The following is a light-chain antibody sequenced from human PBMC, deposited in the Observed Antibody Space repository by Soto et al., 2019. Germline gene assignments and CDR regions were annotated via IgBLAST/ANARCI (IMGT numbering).Light chain of an antibody. V-gene: IGKV3-20*01. CDR2: GAS. CDR3: QQYGSSPNT. Sequence: EIELTQSPGTLSLSPGERATLSCRASQSVSSSYLAWYQQKPGQAPRLLIYGASSRATGVPDRFSGSGSGTDFTLTISSLEPEDFAVYYCQQYGSSPNTFGQGTKLEIK. J-gene: IGKJ2*01. CDR1: QSVSSSY.